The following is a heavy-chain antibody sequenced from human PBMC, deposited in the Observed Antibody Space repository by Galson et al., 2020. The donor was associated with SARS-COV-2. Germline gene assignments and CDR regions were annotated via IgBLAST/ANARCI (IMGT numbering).Heavy chain of an antibody. CDR3: ASNGAGYYFDY. D-gene: IGHD3-10*01. Sequence: KIGESLKISCAASGFTFSSYSMNWVRQAPGKGLEWVSSISSSSSYIYYADSVKGRFTISRDNAKNSLYLQMNSLRAEDTAVYYCASNGAGYYFDYWGQGTLVTVSS. CDR1: GFTFSSYS. V-gene: IGHV3-21*01. J-gene: IGHJ4*02. CDR2: ISSSSSYI.